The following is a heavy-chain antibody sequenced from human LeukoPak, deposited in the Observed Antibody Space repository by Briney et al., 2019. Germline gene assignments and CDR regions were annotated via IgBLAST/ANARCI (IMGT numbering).Heavy chain of an antibody. J-gene: IGHJ4*02. D-gene: IGHD3-10*01. V-gene: IGHV4-59*01. Sequence: SETLSLTCTVPGGSISSYYWSWIRQPPGKGLEWIGYIYYSGSTNYNPSLKSRVTISVDTSKNQFSLKLSSVTAADTAVYYRVRAGYGSGVDYWGQGTLVTVSS. CDR1: GGSISSYY. CDR2: IYYSGST. CDR3: VRAGYGSGVDY.